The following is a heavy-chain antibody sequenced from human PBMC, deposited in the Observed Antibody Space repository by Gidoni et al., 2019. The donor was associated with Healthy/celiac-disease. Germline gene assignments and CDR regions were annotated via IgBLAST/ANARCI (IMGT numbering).Heavy chain of an antibody. V-gene: IGHV1-18*01. D-gene: IGHD3-3*01. CDR2: IRSYNGNT. CDR1: CYTFTSYG. J-gene: IGHJ6*02. Sequence: QVQLVQSGAEVKKPGASVKVSCKDSCYTFTSYGISWVRQDTGQGLEWMGWIRSYNGNTNYAQKLQGRVTMTTDTSTSTAYMERRSLRSDDTAVYYCARVPSGYYDFWSGYSQYGMDVWGQGTTVTVSS. CDR3: ARVPSGYYDFWSGYSQYGMDV.